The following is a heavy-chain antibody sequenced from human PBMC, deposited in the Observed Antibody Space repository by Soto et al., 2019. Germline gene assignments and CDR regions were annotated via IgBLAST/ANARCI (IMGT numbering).Heavy chain of an antibody. CDR2: ILYDGSKK. CDR3: ARNYSYGHAVFDY. D-gene: IGHD5-18*01. V-gene: IGHV3-30*03. Sequence: GGSLRLSCAASGFTFSSYGMHWVRQAPGKGLEWVAVILYDGSKKYYADSVKGRFTISRDNSKNTLYLQMSSLGAEDTAVYYCARNYSYGHAVFDYWGQGTLVTVSS. J-gene: IGHJ4*02. CDR1: GFTFSSYG.